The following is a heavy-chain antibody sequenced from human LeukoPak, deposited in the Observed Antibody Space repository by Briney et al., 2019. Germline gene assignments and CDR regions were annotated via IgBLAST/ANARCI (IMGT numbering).Heavy chain of an antibody. V-gene: IGHV3-74*01. D-gene: IGHD3-9*01. J-gene: IGHJ6*02. CDR1: GFTFSSYW. CDR2: INGDGRNI. Sequence: PGGSLRLSCVASGFTFSSYWMHWVRQDPRKGLVWVSRINGDGRNINYADSVRGRFTISRDNAKNTLYLQMNTLRVEDTAVYYCTRDLMDYDVSTGLHHYYMDVXXQGXTXTVXS. CDR3: TRDLMDYDVSTGLHHYYMDV.